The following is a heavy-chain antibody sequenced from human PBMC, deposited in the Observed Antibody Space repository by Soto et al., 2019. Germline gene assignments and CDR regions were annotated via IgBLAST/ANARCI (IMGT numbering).Heavy chain of an antibody. CDR1: GGSISSYY. J-gene: IGHJ4*02. V-gene: IGHV4-59*08. Sequence: PSETLSLTCTVSGGSISSYYWSWIRQPPGKGLEWIGYIYYSGSTNYNPSLKSRVTISVDTSKNQFSLKLSSVTAADTAVYYCARLHYDFWIDYWGQGTLVTVSS. D-gene: IGHD3-3*01. CDR2: IYYSGST. CDR3: ARLHYDFWIDY.